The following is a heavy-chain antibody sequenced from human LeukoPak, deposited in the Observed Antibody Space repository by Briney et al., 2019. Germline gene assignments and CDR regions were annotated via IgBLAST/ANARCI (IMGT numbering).Heavy chain of an antibody. CDR1: GLTFSSYG. J-gene: IGHJ6*02. CDR2: IRSDGSNI. Sequence: QAGGSLRLSCAASGLTFSSYGMHWVRQAPGKGLEWVAFIRSDGSNIYYADSVKGRFTISRDNSKNTLNLQMNSLRADDTAVYYCASAAAGTEWGLDVWGQGTTVTVSS. V-gene: IGHV3-30*02. D-gene: IGHD6-13*01. CDR3: ASAAAGTEWGLDV.